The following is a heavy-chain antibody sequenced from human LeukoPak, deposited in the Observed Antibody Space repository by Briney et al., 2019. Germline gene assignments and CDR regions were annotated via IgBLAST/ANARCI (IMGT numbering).Heavy chain of an antibody. CDR2: IYYSGST. D-gene: IGHD3-3*01. V-gene: IGHV4-59*08. J-gene: IGHJ4*02. CDR3: AIESITIFGVVTNY. Sequence: SETLSLTCTVSGGSISSYYWSWIRQPPGKGLEWIGYIYYSGSTNYNPSLKSRVTISVDASKNQFSLKLSSVTAADTAVYYCAIESITIFGVVTNYWGQGTLVTVSS. CDR1: GGSISSYY.